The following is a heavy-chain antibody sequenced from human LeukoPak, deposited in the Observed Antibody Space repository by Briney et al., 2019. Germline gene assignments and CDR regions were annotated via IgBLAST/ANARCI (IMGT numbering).Heavy chain of an antibody. D-gene: IGHD3-22*01. CDR1: GFIFEDYT. CDR2: ISWDGTT. J-gene: IGHJ4*02. V-gene: IGHV3-43*01. CDR3: VKDLSYESSGSVFDY. Sequence: GGSLRLSCAASGFIFEDYTMPWVRQAPGKTLEWVSLISWDGTTYYRGSVKGRFTISRDNSKNSLYLQMDTLRSEDTAFYYCVKDLSYESSGSVFDYWGQGTLVTVSS.